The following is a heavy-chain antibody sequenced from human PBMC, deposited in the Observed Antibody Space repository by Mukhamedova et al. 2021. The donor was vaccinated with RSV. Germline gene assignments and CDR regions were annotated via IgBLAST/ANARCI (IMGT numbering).Heavy chain of an antibody. CDR3: ARESTDYYDDTNYYPNYFDP. D-gene: IGHD3-16*01. V-gene: IGHV1-2*02. CDR2: ISPYNGDT. Sequence: GLEWMGWISPYNGDTHYAQNFQGRVTMTSDTSTNTVYMELSSLRTDDPAVYYCARESTDYYDDTNYYPNYFDPWRQGTLVTVTS. J-gene: IGHJ5*02.